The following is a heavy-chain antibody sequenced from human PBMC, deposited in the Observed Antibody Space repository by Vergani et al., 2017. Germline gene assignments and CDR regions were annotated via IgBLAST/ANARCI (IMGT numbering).Heavy chain of an antibody. CDR3: ARAISYDQYYYYYYYMDV. D-gene: IGHD3-22*01. J-gene: IGHJ6*03. V-gene: IGHV1-69*01. CDR1: GGTFSSYA. CDR2: IIPIFGTA. Sequence: QVQLVQSGAEVKKPGSSVKVSCKASGGTFSSYAISWVRQAPGQGLEWMGGIIPIFGTANYAQKFQGRVTITADESTSTAYMELSSLRSEDTAVYYGARAISYDQYYYYYYYMDVWGKGTTVTVSS.